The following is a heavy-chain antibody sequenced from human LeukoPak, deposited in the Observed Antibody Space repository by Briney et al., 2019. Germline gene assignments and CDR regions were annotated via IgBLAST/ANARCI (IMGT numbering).Heavy chain of an antibody. D-gene: IGHD3-3*01. CDR1: GYTFTSYG. CDR3: ARLGYYDFWSGYIAYYYYYVDV. CDR2: ISAYNGNT. J-gene: IGHJ6*03. Sequence: ASVKVSCKASGYTFTSYGISWVRQAPGQGLEWMGWISAYNGNTNYAQKLQGRVTMTTDTSTSTAYMELRSLRSDDTAVYYCARLGYYDFWSGYIAYYYYYVDVWGKGTTVTVSS. V-gene: IGHV1-18*01.